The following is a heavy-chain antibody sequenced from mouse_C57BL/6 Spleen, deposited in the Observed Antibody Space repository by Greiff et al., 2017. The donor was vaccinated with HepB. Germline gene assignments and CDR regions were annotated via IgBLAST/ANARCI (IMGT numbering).Heavy chain of an antibody. D-gene: IGHD2-4*01. CDR1: GYTFTSYW. J-gene: IGHJ3*01. CDR3: ARWGYDYDGGPFAY. CDR2: IYPGSGST. V-gene: IGHV1-55*01. Sequence: VQLQQPGAELVKPGASVKMSCKASGYTFTSYWITWVKQRPGQGLEWIGDIYPGSGSTNYNEKFKSKATLTVDTSSSTAYMQLSSLTSEDSAVYYCARWGYDYDGGPFAYWGQGTLVTVSA.